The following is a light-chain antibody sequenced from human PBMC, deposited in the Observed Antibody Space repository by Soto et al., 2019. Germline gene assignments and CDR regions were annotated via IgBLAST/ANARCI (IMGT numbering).Light chain of an antibody. CDR1: SSDIGGYNH. V-gene: IGLV2-14*01. CDR2: EVS. J-gene: IGLJ1*01. CDR3: SSYTSSSTPG. Sequence: QSVLTQPTSVSGSPGQSITISCTGVSSDIGGYNHVSWYQQHPGKAPKLMIYEVSNRPSGVSNRFSGSKSGNTASLTISGLQAEDEADYYCSSYTSSSTPGFGTGTKVTVL.